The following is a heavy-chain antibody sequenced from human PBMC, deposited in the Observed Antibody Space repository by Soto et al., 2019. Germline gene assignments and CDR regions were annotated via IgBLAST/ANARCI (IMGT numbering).Heavy chain of an antibody. J-gene: IGHJ3*02. V-gene: IGHV3-23*01. CDR2: ISGSGGST. D-gene: IGHD1-26*01. CDR3: AKDKYSGSYHSEDAFDI. Sequence: LRLSCAASGFTFSSYAMSWVRQAPGKGLEWVSAISGSGGSTYYADSVKGRFTISRDNSKNTLYLQMNSLRAEDTAVYYCAKDKYSGSYHSEDAFDIWGQGAMVTVSS. CDR1: GFTFSSYA.